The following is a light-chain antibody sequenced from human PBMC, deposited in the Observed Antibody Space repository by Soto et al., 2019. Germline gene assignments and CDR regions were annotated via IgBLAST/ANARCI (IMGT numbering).Light chain of an antibody. CDR1: QSVSSN. J-gene: IGKJ2*01. CDR2: GAS. CDR3: QQYNNWKYT. Sequence: EIVMTQSPATLSVSPGEKATLSCRASQSVSSNLAWYQQKPGQAPRLHIYGASTRATGIPARFSDSGSGTEFCLTLSSLQSEDFALYYCQQYNNWKYTFGQGTKLEIK. V-gene: IGKV3-15*01.